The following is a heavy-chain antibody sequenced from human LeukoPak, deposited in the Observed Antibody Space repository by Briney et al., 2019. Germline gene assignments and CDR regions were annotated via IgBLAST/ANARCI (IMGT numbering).Heavy chain of an antibody. CDR2: IRNSGSST. CDR3: APGP. J-gene: IGHJ4*02. Sequence: GSLRLSCVASGFMFSSYALIWVRQAPGKGLEWVSVIRNSGSSTYYAGSVKGRLIISRDISKNTLYLQMNSLRVEDTAVYYCAPGPGGQGTLVTVSS. V-gene: IGHV3-23*01. CDR1: GFMFSSYA.